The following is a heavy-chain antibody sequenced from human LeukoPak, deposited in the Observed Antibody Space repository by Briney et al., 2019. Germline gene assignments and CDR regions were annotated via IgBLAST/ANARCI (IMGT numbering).Heavy chain of an antibody. Sequence: ASETLSLTCAVYGGSFSGYYWSWIRQPPGKGLEWIGYIYYSGSTNYNPSLKSRVTISVDTSKNQFSLKLSSVTAADTAVYYCAGYSSGWYVDAFDIWGQGTMVTVSS. CDR1: GGSFSGYY. CDR2: IYYSGST. CDR3: AGYSSGWYVDAFDI. V-gene: IGHV4-59*08. J-gene: IGHJ3*02. D-gene: IGHD6-19*01.